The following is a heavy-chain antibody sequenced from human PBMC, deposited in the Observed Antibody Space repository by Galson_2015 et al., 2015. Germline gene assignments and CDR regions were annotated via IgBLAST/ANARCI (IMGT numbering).Heavy chain of an antibody. D-gene: IGHD3-9*01. CDR2: TYLRSRWYY. V-gene: IGHV6-1*01. CDR3: ARGLRYFD. J-gene: IGHJ4*02. Sequence: CAISGDSVASKSATWDWIRQSPSRGLEWLGRTYLRSRWYYDYAESVKGRITISPDTSKNQFSLQLNSVTPEDTAVYYCARGLRYFDWGQGTLVTVSS. CDR1: GDSVASKSAT.